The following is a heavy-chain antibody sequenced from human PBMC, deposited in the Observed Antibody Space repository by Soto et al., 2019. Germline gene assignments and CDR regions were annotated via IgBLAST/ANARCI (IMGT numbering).Heavy chain of an antibody. CDR3: ARSPPSSYYGGSGTFDY. D-gene: IGHD3-10*01. V-gene: IGHV4-4*02. CDR2: AYHSGST. J-gene: IGHJ4*02. Sequence: SETLSLTCAVSGGFTSTNNWWSWVRQPPGKGLEWIGDAYHSGSTEYNPSLKSRVSISVDKSKNQISLKLTSATAADTAVYYCARSPPSSYYGGSGTFDYWGQGTLVTVSS. CDR1: GGFTSTNNW.